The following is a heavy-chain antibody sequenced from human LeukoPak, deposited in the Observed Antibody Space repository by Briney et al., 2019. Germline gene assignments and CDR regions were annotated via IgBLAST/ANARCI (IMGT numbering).Heavy chain of an antibody. J-gene: IGHJ4*02. CDR3: ARGDGSSGYYMMRSVDY. CDR1: GYTFTSYD. D-gene: IGHD3-22*01. V-gene: IGHV1-8*01. CDR2: MNPNSGNT. Sequence: GASVKVSCKASGYTFTSYDINWVRQATGQGLEWMGWMNPNSGNTGYAQKFQGRVTMTRNTSISTAYMELSSLRSEDTAVYYCARGDGSSGYYMMRSVDYWGQGTLVTVSS.